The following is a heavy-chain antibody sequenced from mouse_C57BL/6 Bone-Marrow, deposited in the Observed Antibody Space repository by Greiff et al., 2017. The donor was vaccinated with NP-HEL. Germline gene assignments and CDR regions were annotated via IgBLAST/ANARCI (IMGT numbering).Heavy chain of an antibody. J-gene: IGHJ1*03. CDR2: IFPGSGST. Sequence: VQLQESGPELVKPGASVKISCKASGYTFTDYYINWVKQRPGQGLEWIGWIFPGSGSTYYNEKFKGKATLTVDKSSSTAYMLLSSLTSEDSAVYFCARLNYYGSRRYFDVWGTGTTVTVSS. CDR3: ARLNYYGSRRYFDV. D-gene: IGHD1-1*01. V-gene: IGHV1-75*01. CDR1: GYTFTDYY.